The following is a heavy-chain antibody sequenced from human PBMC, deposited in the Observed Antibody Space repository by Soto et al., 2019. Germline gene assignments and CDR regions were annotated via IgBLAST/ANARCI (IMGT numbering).Heavy chain of an antibody. CDR3: ARDVVSGCMLFGVIWNYYYYGMDV. V-gene: IGHV1-18*04. D-gene: IGHD3-3*01. J-gene: IGHJ6*02. Sequence: ASVKVSCKDSGYTFTSCGISWVRQAPGQGLEWTGWISAYNGNTNYAQKLQGRVTMTTDTSTSTAYMELRSLRSDDTAVYYCARDVVSGCMLFGVIWNYYYYGMDVWGQGTTDTVSS. CDR1: GYTFTSCG. CDR2: ISAYNGNT.